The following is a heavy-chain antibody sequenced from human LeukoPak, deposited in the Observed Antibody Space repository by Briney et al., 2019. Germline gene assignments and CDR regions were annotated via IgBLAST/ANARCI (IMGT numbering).Heavy chain of an antibody. J-gene: IGHJ4*02. CDR1: GGSISSSAYH. V-gene: IGHV4-39*07. CDR3: AREGGMITFGGVIDY. D-gene: IGHD3-16*01. Sequence: KASETLSLTCTVSGGSISSSAYHWGWIRQPPGKGLEWIGRIYTSGSTNYNPSLKSRVTMSVDTSKNQFSLKLSSVTAADTAVYYCAREGGMITFGGVIDYWGQGTLVTVSS. CDR2: IYTSGST.